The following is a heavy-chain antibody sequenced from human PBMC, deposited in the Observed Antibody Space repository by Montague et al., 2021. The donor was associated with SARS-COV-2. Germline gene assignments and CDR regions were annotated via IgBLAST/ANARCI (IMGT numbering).Heavy chain of an antibody. CDR2: IYFSGST. D-gene: IGHD1-1*01. J-gene: IGHJ1*01. Sequence: SETLSLTYTVSGDSMTDSYWSWIRQPPGKGLEYIGYIYFSGSTSYNPSLKSRLTISVDTSKNQFSLKLSSVTAADTAVYFCTRLSLGWNTDWGQGTLVTVSS. CDR1: GDSMTDSY. V-gene: IGHV4-59*08. CDR3: TRLSLGWNTD.